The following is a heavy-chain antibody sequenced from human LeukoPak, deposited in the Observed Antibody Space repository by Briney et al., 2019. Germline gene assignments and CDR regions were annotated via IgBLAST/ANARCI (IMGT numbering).Heavy chain of an antibody. CDR2: IYYSGST. J-gene: IGHJ3*02. D-gene: IGHD6-6*01. CDR3: ARGIAAPGPFGAFDI. V-gene: IGHV4-59*01. Sequence: SETLSLTCTVSGGSISSYYWSWIRQPPGKGLEWIGYIYYSGSTNYNPSLKSRVTISVDTSKNQFSLKLSSVTAADTAVYYCARGIAAPGPFGAFDIWGQGTMVTVSS. CDR1: GGSISSYY.